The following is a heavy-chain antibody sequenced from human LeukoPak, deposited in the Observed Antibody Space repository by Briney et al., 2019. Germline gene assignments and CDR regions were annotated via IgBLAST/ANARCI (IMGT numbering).Heavy chain of an antibody. Sequence: GGSLRLSCTASGLTLSNYWMIWVRQAPGKGLQWVAKIKQDGSEKYYVDSVKGRFTISRDNAKNSLYLQMNSLRAEDTAVYYCAREQWELPDYWGQGTLVTVSS. D-gene: IGHD1-26*01. V-gene: IGHV3-7*03. J-gene: IGHJ4*02. CDR2: IKQDGSEK. CDR1: GLTLSNYW. CDR3: AREQWELPDY.